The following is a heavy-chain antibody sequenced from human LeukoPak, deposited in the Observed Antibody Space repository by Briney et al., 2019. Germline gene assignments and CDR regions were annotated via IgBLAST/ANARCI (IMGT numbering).Heavy chain of an antibody. Sequence: SETLSLTCTVSGGSISSGDYYWSWIRQPPGKGLEWIGYIYYSGSTYYNPSLKGRVTISVDTSKNQFSLKLSSVTAADTAVYYCARGRLGDYGDYYFDYWGQGTLVTVSS. CDR2: IYYSGST. CDR3: ARGRLGDYGDYYFDY. J-gene: IGHJ4*02. V-gene: IGHV4-30-4*01. D-gene: IGHD4-17*01. CDR1: GGSISSGDYY.